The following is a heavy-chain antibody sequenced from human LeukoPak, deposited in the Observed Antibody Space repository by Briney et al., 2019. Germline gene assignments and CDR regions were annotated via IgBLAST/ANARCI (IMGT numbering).Heavy chain of an antibody. D-gene: IGHD4-17*01. J-gene: IGHJ3*02. CDR2: INRNGTT. CDR3: ARGRYGDYGENDVFDI. V-gene: IGHV4-34*01. Sequence: SETLSLTCAVYGESFSGYYWSWIRQPPGQGLGWIGEINRNGTTNYNPTPSSRGTISLDKSKNQFSLKLRSVPAAHTAVYYCARGRYGDYGENDVFDIWGQGPMVTVSS. CDR1: GESFSGYY.